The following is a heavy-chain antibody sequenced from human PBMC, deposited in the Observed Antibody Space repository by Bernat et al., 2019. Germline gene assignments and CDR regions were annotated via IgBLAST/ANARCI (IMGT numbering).Heavy chain of an antibody. CDR1: GVTFSSYG. Sequence: QVQLVESGGGVVQPGRSLRLSCAASGVTFSSYGMHWVRQAPGKGLEWVAVISYDGSNKYYAASVKGRFTISRDNSKNTMYLQMSSLRAEDTAVYYCARTRGLSGWYGPYGMDVWGQGTTVTVSS. J-gene: IGHJ6*02. CDR3: ARTRGLSGWYGPYGMDV. V-gene: IGHV3-30*03. CDR2: ISYDGSNK. D-gene: IGHD6-19*01.